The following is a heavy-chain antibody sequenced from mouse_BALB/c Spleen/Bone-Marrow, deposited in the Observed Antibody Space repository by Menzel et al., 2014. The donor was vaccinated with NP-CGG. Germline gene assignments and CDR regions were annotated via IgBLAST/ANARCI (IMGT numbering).Heavy chain of an antibody. CDR1: GFTFTDHY. CDR2: IRNKASGYTT. D-gene: IGHD2-1*01. CDR3: ARDYLYYFDY. V-gene: IGHV7-3*02. J-gene: IGHJ2*01. Sequence: EVKLMESGGGLVQPGGFLRLSCATSGFTFTDHYMSWVRQPPGKALEWLGFIRNKASGYTTEYSASVKGRFTISRDNSQSIVYLQMNTLRAEDSATYYCARDYLYYFDYWGQGTTLTVSS.